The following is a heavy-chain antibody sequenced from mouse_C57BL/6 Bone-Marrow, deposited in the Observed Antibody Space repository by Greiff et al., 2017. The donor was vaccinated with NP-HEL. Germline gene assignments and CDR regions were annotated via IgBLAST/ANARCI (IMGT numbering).Heavy chain of an antibody. Sequence: EVKLVESVAELVRPGASVKLSCTASGFNIKNTYMHWVKQRPEQGLEWIGRIDPANGNTKYAPKFQGKATITADTSSNTAYLQLSSLTSEDTAIYYCARKLGEGGNYFDYWGQGTTLTVSS. V-gene: IGHV14-3*01. J-gene: IGHJ2*01. D-gene: IGHD4-1*01. CDR1: GFNIKNTY. CDR3: ARKLGEGGNYFDY. CDR2: IDPANGNT.